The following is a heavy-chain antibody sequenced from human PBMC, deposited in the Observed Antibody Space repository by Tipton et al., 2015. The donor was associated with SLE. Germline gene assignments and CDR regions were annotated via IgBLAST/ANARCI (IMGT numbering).Heavy chain of an antibody. CDR1: GFSFRNAW. V-gene: IGHV3-15*01. CDR2: VKSKSDGGTS. Sequence: SLRLSCRASGFSFRNAWMSWVRQAPGKGLEWVGRVKSKSDGGTSDYAAPVKGRFTVSRDDSIKTVYLQMNSLNTDDTAVYYCTTGVMTLARGGLVTGSYWGQGTLVTVSS. CDR3: TTGVMTLARGGLVTGSY. D-gene: IGHD3-10*01. J-gene: IGHJ4*02.